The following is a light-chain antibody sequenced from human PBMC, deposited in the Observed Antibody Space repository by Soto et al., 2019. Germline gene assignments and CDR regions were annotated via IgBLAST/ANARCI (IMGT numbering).Light chain of an antibody. CDR3: AAWDDSLNGCV. CDR1: SSDVGGYNY. CDR2: EVS. Sequence: QSALTQPASVSGSPGQSITISCTGTSSDVGGYNYVSWYQQHPGKAPKLMIYEVSNRPSGVSNRFSGSKSGNTASLTISGLQAEDEADFYCAAWDDSLNGCVFGTGTKLTVL. V-gene: IGLV2-14*01. J-gene: IGLJ1*01.